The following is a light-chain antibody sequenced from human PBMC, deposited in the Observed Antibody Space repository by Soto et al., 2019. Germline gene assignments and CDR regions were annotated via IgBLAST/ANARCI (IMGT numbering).Light chain of an antibody. V-gene: IGKV1-9*01. Sequence: DIQLTQSPSFLSASVGDRVTITCRASQGISSYLAWYQQKPGKAPKLLIYAASTLQSGVPSRFSGSGSGTEFTLTINRLEPEDFAVYYCQQYGNFPYTFGQGTKLEIK. CDR3: QQYGNFPYT. J-gene: IGKJ2*01. CDR2: AAS. CDR1: QGISSY.